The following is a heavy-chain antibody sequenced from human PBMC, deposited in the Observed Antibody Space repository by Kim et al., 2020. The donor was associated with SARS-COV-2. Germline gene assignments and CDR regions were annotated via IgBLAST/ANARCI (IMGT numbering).Heavy chain of an antibody. J-gene: IGHJ4*02. CDR1: GFTFSSYA. CDR3: AKGGRAQQCLAQFDY. D-gene: IGHD6-19*01. V-gene: IGHV3-23*01. Sequence: GGSLRLSCAASGFTFSSYAMSWVRQAPGKGLEWVSAISGSGGSTYYADSVKGRFTISRDNSKNTLYLQMNSLRAEDTAVYYCAKGGRAQQCLAQFDYWGQGTLVTVSS. CDR2: ISGSGGST.